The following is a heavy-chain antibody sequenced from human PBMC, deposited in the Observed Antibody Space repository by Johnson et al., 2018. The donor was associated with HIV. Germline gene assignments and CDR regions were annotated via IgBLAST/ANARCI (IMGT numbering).Heavy chain of an antibody. D-gene: IGHD7-27*01. CDR1: GFTFSSYG. J-gene: IGHJ3*02. CDR3: ARENWGQRMNAFDI. CDR2: ISYDGSNK. V-gene: IGHV3-30*03. Sequence: QVQLVESGGGVVQPGRSLRLSCAASGFTFSSYGMHWVRQAPGKGLEWVAVISYDGSNKYYADSVKGRFTISRDNFKNTLYLQMNSLRAEDTAVYYCARENWGQRMNAFDIWGQGTMVTVSS.